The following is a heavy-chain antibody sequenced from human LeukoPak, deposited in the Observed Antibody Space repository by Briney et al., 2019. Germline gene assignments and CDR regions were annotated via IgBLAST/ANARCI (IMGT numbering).Heavy chain of an antibody. V-gene: IGHV3-23*01. CDR3: ARDVAYYYESSGYYSLGFDI. CDR1: GFTFSNYA. J-gene: IGHJ3*02. Sequence: GGSLRLSCAASGFTFSNYAMSWLRQAPGKGLEWVSTIGNSGGSTYYADSVKGRFTIARDDPENTLYLQMNGLRAEDTAVYYCARDVAYYYESSGYYSLGFDIWGQGTMVTVSS. D-gene: IGHD3-22*01. CDR2: IGNSGGST.